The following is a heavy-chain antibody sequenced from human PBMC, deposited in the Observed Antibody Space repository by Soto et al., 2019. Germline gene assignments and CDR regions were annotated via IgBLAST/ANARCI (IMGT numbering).Heavy chain of an antibody. CDR1: GGSLSSSSYY. V-gene: IGHV4-39*07. CDR2: IYYTRST. D-gene: IGHD1-20*01. J-gene: IGHJ4*02. Sequence: PSETLSLTCTVSGGSLSSSSYYWGWIRQPPGKGLEWIGSIYYTRSTYYNPSLKSRVTISVDTSENQFSLKLSSVTAADTAVYYCARGTLITGQYYFDYWGQGSLVTVSS. CDR3: ARGTLITGQYYFDY.